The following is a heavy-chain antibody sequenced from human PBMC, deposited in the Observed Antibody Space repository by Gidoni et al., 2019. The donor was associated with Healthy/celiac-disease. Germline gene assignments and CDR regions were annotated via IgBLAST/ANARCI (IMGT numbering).Heavy chain of an antibody. V-gene: IGHV1-58*01. J-gene: IGHJ6*02. CDR2: SVVGSGNT. CDR1: GFTFTSSA. D-gene: IGHD6-13*01. CDR3: AAPSMDPAAAGTYYYYYGMDV. Sequence: QMQLVQSGPEVKKPGTSVKVSCTASGFTFTSSAVPWVRQARGQRLEWIGWSVVGSGNTNYAQKFQERVTITRDMSTSTAYMELSSLRSEDTAVYYCAAPSMDPAAAGTYYYYYGMDVWGQGTTVTVSS.